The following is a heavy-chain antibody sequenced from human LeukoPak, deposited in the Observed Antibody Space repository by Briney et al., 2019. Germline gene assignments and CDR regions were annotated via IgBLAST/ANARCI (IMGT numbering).Heavy chain of an antibody. CDR2: ISASGGST. D-gene: IGHD5-18*01. CDR3: AKEVLKLWLVDC. Sequence: GGSLRLSCAASGFTFSSYAMSWVRQAPGKGLEWVSAISASGGSTYYEDSVKGRFTISRDNSKNTLYLQMNSLRADDTAVYYCAKEVLKLWLVDCWGQGTLVTVSS. J-gene: IGHJ4*02. V-gene: IGHV3-23*01. CDR1: GFTFSSYA.